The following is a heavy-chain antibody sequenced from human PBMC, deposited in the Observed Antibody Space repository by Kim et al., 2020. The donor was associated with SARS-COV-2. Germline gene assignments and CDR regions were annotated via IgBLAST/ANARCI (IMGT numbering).Heavy chain of an antibody. CDR2: IRSKAYGGTT. Sequence: GGSLRLSCTASGFTFGDYAMSWVRQAPGKGLEWVGFIRSKAYGGTTEYAASVKGRFTISRDDSKSIAYLQMNSLKTEDTAVYYCTRVWYSSSSVNGRDYYYGMDVWGQGTTVTVSS. V-gene: IGHV3-49*04. CDR1: GFTFGDYA. J-gene: IGHJ6*02. CDR3: TRVWYSSSSVNGRDYYYGMDV. D-gene: IGHD6-13*01.